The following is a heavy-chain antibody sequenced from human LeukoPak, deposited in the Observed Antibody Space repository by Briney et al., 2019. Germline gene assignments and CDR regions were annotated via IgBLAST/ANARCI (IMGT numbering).Heavy chain of an antibody. D-gene: IGHD6-13*01. CDR2: IYPGDSDT. CDR3: ARHLFSRSSSWVPFYYYYMDV. CDR1: GYSFTSYW. V-gene: IGHV5-51*01. Sequence: GESLKISCKGSGYSFTSYWIGWVRQMPGKGLEWMGIIYPGDSDTRYSPSFQGQVTISADKSISTAYLQWSSLKASDTAMYYCARHLFSRSSSWVPFYYYYMDVWGKGTTVTVSS. J-gene: IGHJ6*03.